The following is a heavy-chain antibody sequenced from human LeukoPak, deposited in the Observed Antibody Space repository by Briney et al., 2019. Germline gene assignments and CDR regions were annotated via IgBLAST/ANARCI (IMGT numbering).Heavy chain of an antibody. D-gene: IGHD3-3*01. V-gene: IGHV3-7*01. J-gene: IGHJ6*02. Sequence: GGSLRLSCAASGFTLSSYWMSWVRQAPGKGLEWVANIKQDGTEKYYVDSVKGRFTISRDNAKNSLYLQMNSLRAEDTAVYYCARDSYYDFWSGYLRDYGLDVWGQGTTVTVSS. CDR3: ARDSYYDFWSGYLRDYGLDV. CDR2: IKQDGTEK. CDR1: GFTLSSYW.